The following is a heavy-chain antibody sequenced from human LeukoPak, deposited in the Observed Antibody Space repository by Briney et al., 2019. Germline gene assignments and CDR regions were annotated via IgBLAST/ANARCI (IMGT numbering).Heavy chain of an antibody. CDR1: GGSFSGYY. D-gene: IGHD5-18*01. CDR3: ARDTGREQLYSY. J-gene: IGHJ4*02. V-gene: IGHV4-34*01. Sequence: SETLSLTCAVYGGSFSGYYWTWIRQPPGKGLEWIGEINHSGSTNYNPSLKSRVTISVDTSKNQFSLKLSSVTAADTAVYYCARDTGREQLYSYWGQGTLVTVSS. CDR2: INHSGST.